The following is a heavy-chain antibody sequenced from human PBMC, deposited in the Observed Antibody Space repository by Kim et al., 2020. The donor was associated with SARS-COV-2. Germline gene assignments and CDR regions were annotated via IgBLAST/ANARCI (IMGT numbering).Heavy chain of an antibody. CDR1: GGSISTRNYY. V-gene: IGHV4-39*01. CDR2: IYYSGST. Sequence: SETLSLTCTVSGGSISTRNYYWGWIRQPPGKGLESIGNIYYSGSTYYNPSLKSRISMSVDTSKNQFSLKLSSVTAADTAVYYCATPPRDCDTSSCYDRRIDYWGQGTLVTVSS. D-gene: IGHD2-2*01. CDR3: ATPPRDCDTSSCYDRRIDY. J-gene: IGHJ4*02.